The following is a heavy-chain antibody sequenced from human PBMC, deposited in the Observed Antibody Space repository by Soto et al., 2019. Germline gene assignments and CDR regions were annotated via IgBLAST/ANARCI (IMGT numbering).Heavy chain of an antibody. V-gene: IGHV3-23*01. CDR1: GFIFSNFA. CDR2: IRQSGDRS. CDR3: VTAVRTRLDN. Sequence: SLRLSCAASGFIFSNFAMYWVRRAPGKGLEWVSSIRQSGDRSSYADSAKGRFTISRDNSKNTLYLQMNGLRLDDTAVYYCVTAVRTRLDNWGPGILVTVSS. J-gene: IGHJ4*02. D-gene: IGHD3-10*01.